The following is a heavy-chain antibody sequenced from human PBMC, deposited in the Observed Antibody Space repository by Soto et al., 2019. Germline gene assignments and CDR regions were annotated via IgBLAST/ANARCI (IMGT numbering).Heavy chain of an antibody. CDR1: GGSISSSSYY. Sequence: QLQLQESGPGLVKPSETLSLTCTVSGGSISSSSYYWGWIRQPPGKGLEWIGSIYYSGSNYYNPSLKSRVAISLDTDKLHVSVNLSSGTVADPAVYYCASLPRYSSSSSGYPWGQGTLVTVSS. V-gene: IGHV4-39*02. D-gene: IGHD6-6*01. J-gene: IGHJ5*02. CDR2: IYYSGSN. CDR3: ASLPRYSSSSSGYP.